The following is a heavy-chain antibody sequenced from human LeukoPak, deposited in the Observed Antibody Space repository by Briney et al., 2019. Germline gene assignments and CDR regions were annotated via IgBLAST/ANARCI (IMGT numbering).Heavy chain of an antibody. J-gene: IGHJ4*02. CDR3: ATYTTSPRRAFDD. V-gene: IGHV3-11*01. D-gene: IGHD6-6*01. CDR2: ISNTGDSI. Sequence: GGSLRLSCAASGFTFSDYYMCWIRQTPGKGLEWVSYISNTGDSIYYSDSVKGRFTISRDNAKNSLYLQMDSLGDEDTAVYFCATYTTSPRRAFDDWGQGTLVTVSS. CDR1: GFTFSDYY.